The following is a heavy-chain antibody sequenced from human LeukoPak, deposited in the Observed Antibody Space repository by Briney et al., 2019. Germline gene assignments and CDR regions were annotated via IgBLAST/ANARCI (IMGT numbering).Heavy chain of an antibody. CDR2: IYYSGST. V-gene: IGHV4-59*08. CDR3: ARARQVGALGAEYFQH. Sequence: PSETLSLTCTVSGGSISSYYWSWIRQPPGKGLEWIGYIYYSGSTNYNPSLKSRVTISVDTSKNQFSLRLSSVTAADTAVYYCARARQVGALGAEYFQHWGQGTLVTVSS. J-gene: IGHJ1*01. D-gene: IGHD1-26*01. CDR1: GGSISSYY.